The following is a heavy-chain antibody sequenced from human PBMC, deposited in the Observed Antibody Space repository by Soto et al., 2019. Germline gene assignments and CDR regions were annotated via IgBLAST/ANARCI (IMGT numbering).Heavy chain of an antibody. CDR3: ARRAVAVAGTYYHYGMDV. CDR1: GGTFSSYA. V-gene: IGHV1-69*06. CDR2: IIPIFGTA. J-gene: IGHJ6*02. D-gene: IGHD6-19*01. Sequence: SVKVSCKASGGTFSSYAISWVRQAPGQGLEWMGGIIPIFGTANYAQKFQGRVTITADKSTSTAYMELSSLRSEDTAVYYCARRAVAVAGTYYHYGMDVWGQGTTVTVSS.